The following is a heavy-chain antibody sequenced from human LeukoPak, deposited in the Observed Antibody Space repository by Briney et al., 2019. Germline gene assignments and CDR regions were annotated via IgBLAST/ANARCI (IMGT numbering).Heavy chain of an antibody. CDR1: GGTFSRYA. V-gene: IGHV1-69*05. Sequence: SVKVSCKASGGTFSRYAISWVRQAPGPGLEWMGGIIPIFGTANYAQKFQRRVTITTDESTSTAYMELSSLRSDDTAVYYCASLSYYGSGSYYYYYYYMDVWGKGTTVTVSS. D-gene: IGHD3-10*01. CDR2: IIPIFGTA. CDR3: ASLSYYGSGSYYYYYYYMDV. J-gene: IGHJ6*03.